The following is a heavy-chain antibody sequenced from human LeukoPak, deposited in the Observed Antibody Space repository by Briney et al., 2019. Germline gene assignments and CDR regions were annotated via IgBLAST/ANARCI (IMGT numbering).Heavy chain of an antibody. Sequence: GGSLRLSCAASGFTFDDDTMHWVRQTPGRGLEWVSFITWKSHRTHYADSVKGRFTISRDNAKNSLYLQMNSLRAEDTAVYYCAREGRYYFDYWGQGTLVTVSS. CDR2: ITWKSHRT. D-gene: IGHD4-17*01. V-gene: IGHV3-43*01. J-gene: IGHJ4*02. CDR1: GFTFDDDT. CDR3: AREGRYYFDY.